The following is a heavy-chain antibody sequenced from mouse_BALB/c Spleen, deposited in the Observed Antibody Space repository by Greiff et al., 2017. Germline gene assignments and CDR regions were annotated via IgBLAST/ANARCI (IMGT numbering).Heavy chain of an antibody. J-gene: IGHJ2*01. CDR2: ISSGGSYT. CDR3: ARRDGRDYYFDY. CDR1: GFTFSSYG. D-gene: IGHD3-3*01. Sequence: DVKLVESGGDLVKPGGSLKLSCAASGFTFSSYGMSWVRQTPDKRLEWVATISSGGSYTYYPDSVKGRFTISRDNAKNTLYLQMSSLKSEDTAMYYCARRDGRDYYFDYWGQGTTLTVSS. V-gene: IGHV5-6*02.